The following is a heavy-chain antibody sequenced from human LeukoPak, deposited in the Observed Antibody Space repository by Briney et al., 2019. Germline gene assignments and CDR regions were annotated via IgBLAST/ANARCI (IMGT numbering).Heavy chain of an antibody. CDR3: ARTRDCRQDYFDY. J-gene: IGHJ4*02. V-gene: IGHV1-69*05. Sequence: ASVKVSCKASGGTFSSYAISWVRQAPGQGLEWMGGIIPIFGTANYAQKFQGRVTITTDESTSTAYMELSSLRSEDTAVYYCARTRDCRQDYFDYWGQGTLVTVSS. D-gene: IGHD2-21*02. CDR1: GGTFSSYA. CDR2: IIPIFGTA.